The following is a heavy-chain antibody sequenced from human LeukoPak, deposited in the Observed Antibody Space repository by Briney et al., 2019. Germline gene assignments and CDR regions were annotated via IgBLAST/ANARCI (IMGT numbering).Heavy chain of an antibody. V-gene: IGHV3-11*04. CDR2: ISSSGSTI. CDR3: ARGKRRYYYDSSDAFDI. Sequence: GGSLRLSCAASGFTFSDYYMSWIRQAPGKGLEWVSYISSSGSTIYYADSVKGRFTISRDNAKDSLYLQMNRLRAEDTAVYYCARGKRRYYYDSSDAFDIWGQGTMVTVSS. J-gene: IGHJ3*02. D-gene: IGHD3-22*01. CDR1: GFTFSDYY.